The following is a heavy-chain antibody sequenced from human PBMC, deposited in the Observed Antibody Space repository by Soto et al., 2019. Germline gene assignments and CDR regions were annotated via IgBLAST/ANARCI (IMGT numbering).Heavy chain of an antibody. J-gene: IGHJ3*02. CDR3: TTVRKPRGDDAFDI. V-gene: IGHV3-15*01. Sequence: EVQLVESGGGLVKPGGSLRLSCAASGFTFSNAWMSWVRQAPGKGLEWVGRIKSKTDGGTTDYAAPVKGRFTISRDDSENTLYLQMNSLKTEDTAVYYCTTVRKPRGDDAFDIWGQGTMFTVSS. CDR1: GFTFSNAW. D-gene: IGHD3-10*01. CDR2: IKSKTDGGTT.